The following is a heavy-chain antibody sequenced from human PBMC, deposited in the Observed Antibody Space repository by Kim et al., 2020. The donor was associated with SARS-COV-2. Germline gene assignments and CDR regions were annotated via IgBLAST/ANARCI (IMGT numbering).Heavy chain of an antibody. J-gene: IGHJ4*02. Sequence: GGSLRLSCAVSGFTFDTNAMSWVRQAPGRGLEWVASISGSGTNKYYADSVKGRFTSSRDNSKNTVYLQMNSLRAEDTALYYCANDIHDSRSLLPYSLDYWGQATPLTVPA. CDR3: ANDIHDSRSLLPYSLDY. V-gene: IGHV3-23*01. D-gene: IGHD3-10*01. CDR1: GFTFDTNA. CDR2: ISGSGTNK.